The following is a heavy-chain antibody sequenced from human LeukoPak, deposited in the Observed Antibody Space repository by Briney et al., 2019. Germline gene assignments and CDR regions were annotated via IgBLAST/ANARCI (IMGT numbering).Heavy chain of an antibody. J-gene: IGHJ4*02. V-gene: IGHV3-11*01. CDR3: VTKGLRGGGDN. D-gene: IGHD2-8*01. CDR1: GLTFSDDH. CDR2: ISPGSHSI. Sequence: MPGGSLRLSCVASGLTFSDDHVSWIRQAPGKGLEWVSYISPGSHSIYYVDSVKGRFTISRDNAKNSLYLQMNSLRVDDTALYYCVTKGLRGGGDNWGQGTLVTVSS.